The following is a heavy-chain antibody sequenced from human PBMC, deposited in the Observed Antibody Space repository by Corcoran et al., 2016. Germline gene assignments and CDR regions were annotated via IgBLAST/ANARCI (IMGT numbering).Heavy chain of an antibody. V-gene: IGHV4-59*01. J-gene: IGHJ4*02. CDR1: GGSISSYY. Sequence: QVQLQESGPGLVKPSETLSLTCTVSGGSISSYYWSWIRQPPGKGLEWIGYIYYSGSTNYNPSLKSRVTISVDTSKNQFSLKLSSVTAADTAVYYCAGGGDGGLFDYWGQGTLVTVSS. CDR2: IYYSGST. D-gene: IGHD4-17*01. CDR3: AGGGDGGLFDY.